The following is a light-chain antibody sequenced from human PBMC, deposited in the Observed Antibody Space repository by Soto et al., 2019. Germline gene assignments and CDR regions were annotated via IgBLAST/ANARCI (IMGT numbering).Light chain of an antibody. J-gene: IGKJ1*01. CDR2: GAS. CDR1: QSISDN. V-gene: IGKV3D-20*02. Sequence: EIVMTQSPATLSVSPGERATLSCRASQSISDNLAWYQQKPGQAPRLLIYGASSRATGIPDRFSGSGSGTDFTLSVSGLEPEDFAVYYCQQRSNWPWTFGQGTKVDIK. CDR3: QQRSNWPWT.